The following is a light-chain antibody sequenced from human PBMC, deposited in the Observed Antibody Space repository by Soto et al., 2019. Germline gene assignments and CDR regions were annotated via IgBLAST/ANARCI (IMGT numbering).Light chain of an antibody. CDR1: SSDVGGYNY. CDR3: CSYAGSYTWI. J-gene: IGLJ3*02. V-gene: IGLV2-14*01. Sequence: QSALTQPASVSGSPGQSITISCTGTSSDVGGYNYVSWYQQHPGKAPKLMIYEVSNRPSGVSNRFSGSKSGNTASLTISGVQSDDEADYYCCSYAGSYTWIFGGGTQLTVL. CDR2: EVS.